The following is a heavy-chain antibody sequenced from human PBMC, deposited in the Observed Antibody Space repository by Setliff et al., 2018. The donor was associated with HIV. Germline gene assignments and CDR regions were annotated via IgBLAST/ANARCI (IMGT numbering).Heavy chain of an antibody. CDR2: FKTDGGTT. CDR3: ATGGGRYLHEWAY. D-gene: IGHD3-10*01. V-gene: IGHV3-15*01. CDR1: GFTFTNAR. J-gene: IGHJ4*02. Sequence: GGSLRLSCVASGFTFTNARVNWVRQAPGTGLEWVGRFKTDGGTTDYAAPVKGRFTISRDDSKTTLYLQMNSLKTEDTAMYYCATGGGRYLHEWAYWGQGTLVTVSS.